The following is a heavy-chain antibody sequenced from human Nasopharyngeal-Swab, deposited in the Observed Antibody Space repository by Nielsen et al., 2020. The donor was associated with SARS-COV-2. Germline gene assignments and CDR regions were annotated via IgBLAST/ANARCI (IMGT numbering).Heavy chain of an antibody. D-gene: IGHD6-6*01. Sequence: TLSLSCAASGGTFSSYAMHWVRQAPGKGLEWVAVISYDGSNNYYADSVKGRFTISRDNSKNTLYLQMNSPRAEDTAVYYCIVSSIAARGPYYFDYWGQGTLVTVSS. J-gene: IGHJ4*02. CDR3: IVSSIAARGPYYFDY. V-gene: IGHV3-30*04. CDR1: GGTFSSYA. CDR2: ISYDGSNN.